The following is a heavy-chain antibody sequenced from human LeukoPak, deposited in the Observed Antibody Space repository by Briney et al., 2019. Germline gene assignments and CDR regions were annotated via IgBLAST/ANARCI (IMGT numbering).Heavy chain of an antibody. CDR3: ARGLRAYYDSSPYWFDP. CDR1: GYTFTSYD. J-gene: IGHJ5*02. D-gene: IGHD3-22*01. V-gene: IGHV1-8*01. CDR2: MNPNSGNT. Sequence: SAKVSCKASGYTFTSYDINWVRQATGQGLEWMGWMNPNSGNTGYAQKFQGRVTMTRNTSISTAYMELSSLRSEDTAVYYCARGLRAYYDSSPYWFDPWGQGTLVTVSS.